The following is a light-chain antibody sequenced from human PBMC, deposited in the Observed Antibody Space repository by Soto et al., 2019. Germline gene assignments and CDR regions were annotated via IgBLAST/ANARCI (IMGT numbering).Light chain of an antibody. V-gene: IGLV8-61*01. Sequence: QTVVSQEPSFSVSPGETVTLTCGLTSASVLTSYYPSWYQQTPGQAPRTLIYSTNIRSSEVPDRFSGSILGNKAALTITGAQADDESDYYCALYVGSGTVVFGGGTKLTVL. CDR3: ALYVGSGTVV. CDR1: SASVLTSYY. CDR2: STN. J-gene: IGLJ2*01.